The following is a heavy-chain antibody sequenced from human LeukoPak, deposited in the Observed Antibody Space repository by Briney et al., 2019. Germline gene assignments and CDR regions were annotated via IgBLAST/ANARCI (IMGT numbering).Heavy chain of an antibody. J-gene: IGHJ3*02. D-gene: IGHD1-26*01. V-gene: IGHV1-2*02. CDR2: INPSSGGT. CDR1: GFTFTSSA. Sequence: GASVKVSCKASGFTFTSSAVHWVRQAPGQGLEWMGWINPSSGGTNYAQKFQGRVTMTGDTSISTAYMDLSSLRSDDTAVYYCARGRGIVGGNSDALDIWGQGTMVTVSS. CDR3: ARGRGIVGGNSDALDI.